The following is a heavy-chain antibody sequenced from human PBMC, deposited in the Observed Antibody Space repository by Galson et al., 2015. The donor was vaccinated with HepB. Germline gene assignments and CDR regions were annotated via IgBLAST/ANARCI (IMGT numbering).Heavy chain of an antibody. CDR2: IKSKTDGGTT. V-gene: IGHV3-15*01. J-gene: IGHJ4*02. D-gene: IGHD3-10*01. CDR3: TTDPFGSRGLSDY. CDR1: GFTFSNAW. Sequence: SLRLSCAASGFTFSNAWMSWVRQAPGKGLEWVGRIKSKTDGGTTDYAAPVKGRFTISRDDSKNTLYLQMNSLKTEDTAAYYCTTDPFGSRGLSDYWGQGTLVTVSS.